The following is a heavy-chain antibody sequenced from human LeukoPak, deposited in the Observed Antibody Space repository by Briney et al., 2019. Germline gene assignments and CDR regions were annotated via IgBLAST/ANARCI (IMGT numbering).Heavy chain of an antibody. CDR3: AGERGEEYSSGWYKRNYFDN. D-gene: IGHD6-19*01. Sequence: SETLSLTCSVSGDSFSSVTDYWAWIRQPPGKGLEWIASGDYSGGTYYNPSLESRVAISADMSKNQFSLKLTSVTGADTAVYYCAGERGEEYSSGWYKRNYFDNWGQGTLVTVSS. CDR2: GDYSGGT. CDR1: GDSFSSVTDY. J-gene: IGHJ4*02. V-gene: IGHV4-39*07.